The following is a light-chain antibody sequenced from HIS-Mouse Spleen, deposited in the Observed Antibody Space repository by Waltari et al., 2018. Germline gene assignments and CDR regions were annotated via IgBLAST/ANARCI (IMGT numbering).Light chain of an antibody. CDR1: SSDVGIYNL. J-gene: IGLJ3*02. Sequence: QSALTQPASVSGSPGQSITISCPGPSSDVGIYNLVPWYQQHPGKAPKLLIYEGSKRPSGVSNRFSGSKSGNTASLTISGLQAEDEADYYCCSYAGSSTWVFGGGTKLTVL. CDR2: EGS. CDR3: CSYAGSSTWV. V-gene: IGLV2-23*01.